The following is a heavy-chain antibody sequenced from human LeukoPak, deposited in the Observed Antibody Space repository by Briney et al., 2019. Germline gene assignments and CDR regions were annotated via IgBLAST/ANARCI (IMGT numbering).Heavy chain of an antibody. CDR2: IYYSGST. CDR1: GGSISSYY. V-gene: IGHV4-59*01. CDR3: ARGVPGSAAGTGFDY. D-gene: IGHD6-13*01. J-gene: IGHJ4*02. Sequence: SETLSLTCTVSGGSISSYYWSWIRQPPGKGLEWIGYIYYSGSTNYNPSLKSRVTISVDKSKNQFSLKLSSVTAADTAVYYCARGVPGSAAGTGFDYWGQGTLVTVSS.